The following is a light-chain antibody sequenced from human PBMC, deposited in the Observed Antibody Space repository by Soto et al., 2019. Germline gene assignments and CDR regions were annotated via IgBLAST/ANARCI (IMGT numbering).Light chain of an antibody. CDR1: SSDVGSYNY. Sequence: QSALTQPPSASGSPGQSVTISCTGTSSDVGSYNYVSWYQQHPGKAPKLMIYEVSKGPSGVPDRFSGSKSGNTGSLTVSGLQAEDEADYYCSSYAGSNIVVFGGGTKVTVL. CDR2: EVS. CDR3: SSYAGSNIVV. V-gene: IGLV2-8*01. J-gene: IGLJ2*01.